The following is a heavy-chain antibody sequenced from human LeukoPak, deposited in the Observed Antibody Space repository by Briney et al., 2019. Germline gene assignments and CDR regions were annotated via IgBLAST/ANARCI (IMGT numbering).Heavy chain of an antibody. Sequence: SLNVSCKASGGTFTSYAISWVRQAPGQGLEWMGGIIPIFGTANYAQKSQGRVTITADESTGTAYMELSSLRSEDTAVYYCARDRRVGATHNWFDPWGQGTLVTVSS. CDR3: ARDRRVGATHNWFDP. CDR1: GGTFTSYA. CDR2: IIPIFGTA. V-gene: IGHV1-69*13. J-gene: IGHJ5*02. D-gene: IGHD1-26*01.